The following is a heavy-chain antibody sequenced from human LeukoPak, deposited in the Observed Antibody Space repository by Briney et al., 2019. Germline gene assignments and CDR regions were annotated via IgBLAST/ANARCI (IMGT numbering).Heavy chain of an antibody. CDR1: GFTFSSYG. J-gene: IGHJ4*02. Sequence: PGGSLRLSCAASGFTFSSYGMHWVRQAPGKGLEWVALISYDGSNKYYADSVKGRFTISRDNSKNTLYLQMNSLRPEDTAVYYCAREAQITMIVSYYFDYWGQGTLVTVSS. CDR3: AREAQITMIVSYYFDY. D-gene: IGHD3-22*01. CDR2: ISYDGSNK. V-gene: IGHV3-30*03.